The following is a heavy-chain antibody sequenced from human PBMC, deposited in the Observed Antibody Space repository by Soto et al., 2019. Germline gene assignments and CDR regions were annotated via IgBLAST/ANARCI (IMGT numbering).Heavy chain of an antibody. D-gene: IGHD6-19*01. V-gene: IGHV3-7*03. Sequence: GGSLRLSCAASGFTFSTHWMSWVRQAPGKGLEWVANIKQDGSEKYYVDSVKGRFTISRDNPKNSLYLQMNSLRAEDTAVYYCARDRPGYSSGWTYYYYVMDVWGQGTTVTVSS. CDR2: IKQDGSEK. CDR3: ARDRPGYSSGWTYYYYVMDV. CDR1: GFTFSTHW. J-gene: IGHJ6*02.